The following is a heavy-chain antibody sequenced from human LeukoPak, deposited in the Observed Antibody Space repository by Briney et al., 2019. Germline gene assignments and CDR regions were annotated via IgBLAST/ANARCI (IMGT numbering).Heavy chain of an antibody. CDR2: INPNSGGT. Sequence: GASVNLSCKASGYTFTGYYMHWVRQAPGQGLEWMGWINPNSGGTNYAQKFQGRVTMTRDTSISTAYMELSRLRSDDTAVYYCARDPIQAYCGGDCYSDWFDPWGPGTLVTVSS. V-gene: IGHV1-2*02. CDR1: GYTFTGYY. J-gene: IGHJ5*02. D-gene: IGHD2-21*02. CDR3: ARDPIQAYCGGDCYSDWFDP.